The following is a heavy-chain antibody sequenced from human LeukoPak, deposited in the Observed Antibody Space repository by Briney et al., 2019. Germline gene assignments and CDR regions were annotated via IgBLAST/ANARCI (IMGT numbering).Heavy chain of an antibody. D-gene: IGHD2-15*01. CDR2: IQFDGTDE. J-gene: IGHJ4*02. CDR3: AEDQKLQPFHY. Sequence: GGSLRLSCAASGFIFSTYGMHWVRQAPGKGLEWVAFIQFDGTDEHYADSVKGRFTISRDNSKNTQYLQMNSLRAEDTSVYYCAEDQKLQPFHYWGQGTLVTVSS. CDR1: GFIFSTYG. V-gene: IGHV3-30*02.